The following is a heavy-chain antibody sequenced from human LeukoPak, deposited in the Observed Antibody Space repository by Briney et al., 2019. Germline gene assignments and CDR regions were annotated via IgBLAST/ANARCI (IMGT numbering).Heavy chain of an antibody. J-gene: IGHJ4*02. CDR3: AKVYYGDYSCLGY. D-gene: IGHD4-17*01. CDR2: INTGSSTI. V-gene: IGHV3-48*01. Sequence: PGGSLRLSCAASGFTFSSYSMNWVRQAPGKGLEWVSYINTGSSTIYYADSVKGRFTISRDNAKNSLYLQMNSLRAEDTAVYYCAKVYYGDYSCLGYWGQGTLVTVSS. CDR1: GFTFSSYS.